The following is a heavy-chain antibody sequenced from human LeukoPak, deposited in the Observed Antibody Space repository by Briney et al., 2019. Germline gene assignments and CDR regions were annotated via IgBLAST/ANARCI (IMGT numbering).Heavy chain of an antibody. CDR2: IYSGGGT. D-gene: IGHD4-17*01. CDR1: GFTFNSYS. Sequence: PGGSLRLSCAASGFTFNSYSMNWFRQAPGKGLEWGSVIYSGGGTFYADSVKGRFTISRDNSQNTLYLQMNSLRAEDTAVYYCARAPMTTEDYWGQGTLVTVSS. CDR3: ARAPMTTEDY. J-gene: IGHJ4*02. V-gene: IGHV3-53*01.